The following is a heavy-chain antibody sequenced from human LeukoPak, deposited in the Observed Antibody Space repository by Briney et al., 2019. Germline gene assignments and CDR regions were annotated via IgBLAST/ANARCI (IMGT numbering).Heavy chain of an antibody. J-gene: IGHJ4*02. D-gene: IGHD2-15*01. CDR3: AKQLGYCSDGSCYFPY. CDR1: GFTFSSSA. V-gene: IGHV3-23*01. CDR2: ISNNGGYT. Sequence: GGSLRLSCAASGFTFSSSAMSWVRQAPGKGLEWVSAISNNGGYTFYADSVQGRFTISRDNSKSTLCLQMNSLRAEDTAVYYCAKQLGYCSDGSCYFPYWGQGTLVTVSS.